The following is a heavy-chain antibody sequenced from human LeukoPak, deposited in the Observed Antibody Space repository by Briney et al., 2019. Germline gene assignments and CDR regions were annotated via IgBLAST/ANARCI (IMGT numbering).Heavy chain of an antibody. Sequence: ASVKVSCKASGYTFTGYYMHWVRQAPGQGLEWMGWINPNSGDTNYAQKFQGRVTMTRDTSISTAYMELSRLRSDDTAVYYCARDRLDYGDYFYDYWGQGTLVTVSS. CDR1: GYTFTGYY. CDR3: ARDRLDYGDYFYDY. CDR2: INPNSGDT. V-gene: IGHV1-2*02. J-gene: IGHJ4*02. D-gene: IGHD4-17*01.